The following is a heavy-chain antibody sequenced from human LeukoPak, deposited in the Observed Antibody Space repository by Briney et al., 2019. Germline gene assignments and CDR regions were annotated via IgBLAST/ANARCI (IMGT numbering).Heavy chain of an antibody. CDR2: IWYDGSNK. CDR3: AKQSAGSAAWYSLHYDF. D-gene: IGHD6-13*01. Sequence: GGSLRLSCTASGFTFSDYGMHWVRQPPGKGLEWVAIIWYDGSNKTYEDSVKGRFTISRDNSKDTLYLQMNGLRAEDTAVYFCAKQSAGSAAWYSLHYDFWGQGTLVTVSS. J-gene: IGHJ4*02. CDR1: GFTFSDYG. V-gene: IGHV3-33*06.